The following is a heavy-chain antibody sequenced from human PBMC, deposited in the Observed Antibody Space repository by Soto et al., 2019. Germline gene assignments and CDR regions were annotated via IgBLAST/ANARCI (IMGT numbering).Heavy chain of an antibody. CDR1: GDTFSRFT. Sequence: QVQLVQSGAEVTKPGSSVTVSCTASGDTFSRFTLSWVRQAPGQGLEWMGRIIPMLGMSNSALKFQGRVTITAEKSTNKLYMPLNSLRSDDTAVYYCATSYGSGSAHFDSWGQGTLVTVSS. J-gene: IGHJ4*02. D-gene: IGHD3-10*01. V-gene: IGHV1-69*02. CDR3: ATSYGSGSAHFDS. CDR2: IIPMLGMS.